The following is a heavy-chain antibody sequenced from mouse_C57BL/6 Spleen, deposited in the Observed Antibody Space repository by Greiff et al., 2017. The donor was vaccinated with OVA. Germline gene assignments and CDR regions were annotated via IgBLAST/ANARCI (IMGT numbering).Heavy chain of an antibody. CDR3: AREGLLRYHFDY. D-gene: IGHD1-1*01. V-gene: IGHV1-82*01. CDR2: IYPGDGDT. J-gene: IGHJ2*01. Sequence: QVQLQQSGPELVKPGASVKISCKASGYAFSSSWMNWVKQRPGKGLEWIGRIYPGDGDTNYNGKFKGKATLTADKSSSTAYMQLSSLTSEDSAVYFCAREGLLRYHFDYWGQGTTLTVSS. CDR1: GYAFSSSW.